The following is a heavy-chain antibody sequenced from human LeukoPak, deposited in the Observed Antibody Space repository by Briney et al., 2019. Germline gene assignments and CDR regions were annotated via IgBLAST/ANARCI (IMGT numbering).Heavy chain of an antibody. CDR1: GYFTSTYW. J-gene: IGHJ3*01. CDR2: IYPGDSDT. CDR3: ARGRRDGYRDAFDL. Sequence: GESLKISCKGSGYFTSTYWIAWVRQMPGQGLEGMGIIYPGDSDTRYSPSFQGQVNITADRSIATAYLQWSSLKASDTAIYYCARGRRDGYRDAFDLWGQGTMVTVSS. V-gene: IGHV5-51*01. D-gene: IGHD5-12*01.